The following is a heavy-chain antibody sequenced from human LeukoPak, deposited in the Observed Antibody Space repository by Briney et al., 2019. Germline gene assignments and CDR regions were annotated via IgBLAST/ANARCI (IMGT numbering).Heavy chain of an antibody. J-gene: IGHJ4*02. CDR2: LSYTGSA. Sequence: PSETLSLTCTVSGGSILSTSFSWGWIRQSPGKGLEWIGALSYTGSAYYNPSLKSHVTISVDTSKNQFSLKLSSVTAADTAVYYCARGLWNSSWYLLIDYWGQGTLVTVSS. CDR3: ARGLWNSSWYLLIDY. D-gene: IGHD6-13*01. CDR1: GGSILSTSFS. V-gene: IGHV4-39*07.